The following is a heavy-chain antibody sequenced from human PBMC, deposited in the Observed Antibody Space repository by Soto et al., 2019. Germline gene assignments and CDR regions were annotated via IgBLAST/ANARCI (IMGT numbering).Heavy chain of an antibody. D-gene: IGHD3-3*01. V-gene: IGHV4-34*01. Sequence: QVQLQQWGAGLLKPSETLSLTCAVYGGSFSGYYWSWIRQPPGKGLEWIGEINHSGSTNYNPSLKRRVTISVDTSKNQLSLKLSSVTAADTAVYYCARGLYDFWSGYKHDAFDIWGQGTMFTVSS. CDR1: GGSFSGYY. CDR2: INHSGST. J-gene: IGHJ3*02. CDR3: ARGLYDFWSGYKHDAFDI.